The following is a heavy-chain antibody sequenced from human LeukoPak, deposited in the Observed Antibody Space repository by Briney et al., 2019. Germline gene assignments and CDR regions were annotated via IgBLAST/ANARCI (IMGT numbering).Heavy chain of an antibody. CDR3: ARLEEVASA. D-gene: IGHD5-24*01. Sequence: PSETLSLTCADSGYSISSGYYWGWIRQPPGKGLEWIGSIYHSGSTYYNPSLKSRVTISVDTSKNQFSLKLSSVTAADTAVYYCARLEEVASAWGQGTLVTVSS. J-gene: IGHJ5*02. CDR1: GYSISSGYY. V-gene: IGHV4-38-2*01. CDR2: IYHSGST.